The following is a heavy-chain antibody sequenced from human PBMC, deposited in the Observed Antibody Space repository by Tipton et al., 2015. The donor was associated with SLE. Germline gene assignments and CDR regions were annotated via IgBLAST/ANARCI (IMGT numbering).Heavy chain of an antibody. CDR3: AMSTYFYGSHDYIRQ. V-gene: IGHV3-74*01. D-gene: IGHD3-10*01. CDR1: GFTFSRYW. Sequence: SLRLSCAASGFTFSRYWMHWVRQAPGKGLVWVARTNEDGSITSYEASVKGRFIIVRDNRKNSLFLQMNSLRPEDTAFYYCAMSTYFYGSHDYIRQWGQGTLVIVSS. CDR2: TNEDGSIT. J-gene: IGHJ1*01.